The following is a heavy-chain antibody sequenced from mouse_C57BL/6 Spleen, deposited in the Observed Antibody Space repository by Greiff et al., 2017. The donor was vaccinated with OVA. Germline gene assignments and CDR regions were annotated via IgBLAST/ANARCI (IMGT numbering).Heavy chain of an antibody. Sequence: EVKLMESGGDLVKPGGSLKLSCAASGFTFSSYGMSWVRQTPDKRLEWVATISSGGSYTYYPDSVKGRFTISRDNAKNTLYLQMSSLKSEDTAMYYCARRIVKSSMDYWGQGTSVTVSS. CDR2: ISSGGSYT. D-gene: IGHD2-5*01. CDR1: GFTFSSYG. V-gene: IGHV5-6*02. J-gene: IGHJ4*01. CDR3: ARRIVKSSMDY.